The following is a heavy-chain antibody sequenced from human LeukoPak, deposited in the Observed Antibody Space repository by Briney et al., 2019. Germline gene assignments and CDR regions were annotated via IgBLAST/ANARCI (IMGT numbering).Heavy chain of an antibody. CDR2: IRSKAYGGTT. V-gene: IGHV3-49*04. CDR3: TRDLDDFWSGYTY. J-gene: IGHJ4*02. Sequence: GRSLRLSCAASGFTFSDYGMHWVRQAPGRGLEWVGFIRSKAYGGTTEYAASVKGRFTISRDDSKSIAYLQMNSLKTEDTAVYYCTRDLDDFWSGYTYWGQGTLVTVSS. D-gene: IGHD3-3*01. CDR1: GFTFSDYG.